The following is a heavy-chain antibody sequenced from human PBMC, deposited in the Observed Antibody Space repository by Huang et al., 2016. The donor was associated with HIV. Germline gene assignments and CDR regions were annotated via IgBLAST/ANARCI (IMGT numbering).Heavy chain of an antibody. J-gene: IGHJ4*02. CDR1: GGSFSDQI. CDR2: LSPLVRSA. CDR3: AMSLRYQYDSRSYWGRYFDY. Sequence: QVQLEQSGPAVRKPGSSVKVSCQASGGSFSDQIISWLRQAPGQRFEWIGGLSPLVRSAAYAQEVKGRVTMTADESTATIYMELNSLTSEDTAVYYCAMSLRYQYDSRSYWGRYFDYWGQGTLVTVSS. V-gene: IGHV1-69*01. D-gene: IGHD3-16*01.